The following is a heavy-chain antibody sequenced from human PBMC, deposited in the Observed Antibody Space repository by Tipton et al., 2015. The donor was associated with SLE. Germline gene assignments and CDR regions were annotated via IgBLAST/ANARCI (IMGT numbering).Heavy chain of an antibody. CDR2: IHHNGNT. V-gene: IGHV4-38-2*02. D-gene: IGHD3-3*01. Sequence: TLSLTCSVSGYSISSGYYWGWIRQPPEKGLEWIGSIHHNGNTYYNPSLKSRVTISVDTSKNQFSLKLTSVTGADTAVYYCARGEIAIFGGAAYFQHWGQGTLVSVSS. J-gene: IGHJ1*01. CDR3: ARGEIAIFGGAAYFQH. CDR1: GYSISSGYY.